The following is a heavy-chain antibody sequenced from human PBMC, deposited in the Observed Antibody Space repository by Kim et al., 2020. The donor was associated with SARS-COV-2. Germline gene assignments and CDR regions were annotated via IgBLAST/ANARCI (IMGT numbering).Heavy chain of an antibody. CDR1: GFTVSSNY. V-gene: IGHV3-66*02. CDR2: IYSGGST. CDR3: ALEIVGWELLAPYGMDV. J-gene: IGHJ6*02. D-gene: IGHD1-26*01. Sequence: GGSLRLSCAASGFTVSSNYMSWVRQAPGKGLEWVSVIYSGGSTYYADSVKGRFTISRDNSKNTLYLQMNSLRAEDTAVYYCALEIVGWELLAPYGMDVWGQGTTVTVSS.